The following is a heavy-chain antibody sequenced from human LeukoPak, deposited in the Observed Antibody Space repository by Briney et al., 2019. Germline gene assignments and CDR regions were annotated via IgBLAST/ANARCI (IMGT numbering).Heavy chain of an antibody. J-gene: IGHJ5*02. CDR1: GYTFTNYD. Sequence: ASVKVSCKASGYTFTNYDINWVRQATGPGPEWMGWMNPKSGNTGYAQKFQGRVTMTRNTSISTAYMELSSLRSDDTAVYYCARDQDIVVVVAALRQREMGGFDPWGQGTLVTVSS. D-gene: IGHD2-15*01. CDR3: ARDQDIVVVVAALRQREMGGFDP. CDR2: MNPKSGNT. V-gene: IGHV1-8*01.